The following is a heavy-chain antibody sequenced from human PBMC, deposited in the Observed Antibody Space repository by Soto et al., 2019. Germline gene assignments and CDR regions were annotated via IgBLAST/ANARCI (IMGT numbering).Heavy chain of an antibody. CDR2: ISSSNYI. D-gene: IGHD3-22*01. J-gene: IGHJ4*02. CDR3: ARAPYYYDNSGYYY. Sequence: GGSLRLSCAASGFTFSAYIMNWVRQAPGKGLEWVSSISSSNYIYYADSVKGRFTISRDNAKNSLYLQMNSLRAEDTAVYYCARAPYYYDNSGYYYWGQGTLVTVSS. V-gene: IGHV3-21*01. CDR1: GFTFSAYI.